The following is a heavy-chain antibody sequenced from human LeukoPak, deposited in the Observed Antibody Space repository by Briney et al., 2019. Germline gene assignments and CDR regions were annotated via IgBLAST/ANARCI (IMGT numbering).Heavy chain of an antibody. D-gene: IGHD1-26*01. Sequence: PSETLSLTCTVSGGSISSYYWSWIRQPPGKGLEWIGSIYHSGNTYYNPSLKSRVTISVDTSKNQFSLKLNSMTAADTAVYYCARLISGSPADYWGQGTLVTVSS. V-gene: IGHV4-39*01. CDR1: GGSISSYY. CDR3: ARLISGSPADY. J-gene: IGHJ4*02. CDR2: IYHSGNT.